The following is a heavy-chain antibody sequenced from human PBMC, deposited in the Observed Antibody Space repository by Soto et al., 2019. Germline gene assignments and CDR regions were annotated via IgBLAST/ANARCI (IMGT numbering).Heavy chain of an antibody. CDR2: IDWDDDK. Sequence: SGPTLVNPTQTLTLTCTFSGFSLSTSGMCVSWIRQPPGKALEWLALIDWDDDKYYSTSLKTRLTISKDTSKNQVVLTMTNMDPVDTATYYCARIRDSSSSGGFDYWGQGTLVTVSS. J-gene: IGHJ4*02. CDR3: ARIRDSSSSGGFDY. V-gene: IGHV2-70*01. CDR1: GFSLSTSGMC. D-gene: IGHD6-6*01.